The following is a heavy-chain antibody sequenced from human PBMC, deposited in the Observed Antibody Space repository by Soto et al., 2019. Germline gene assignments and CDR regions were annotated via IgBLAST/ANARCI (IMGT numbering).Heavy chain of an antibody. V-gene: IGHV4-39*01. Sequence: SETLSLTCTVSGGSISSSSYYWGWIRQPPGKGLEWIGSIYYSGSTYYNPSLKSRVTISVDTSKNQFSLKLSSVTAADTAVYYCARQGVGATDGYYYYYYGMDVWGQGTTVTVSS. CDR3: ARQGVGATDGYYYYYYGMDV. D-gene: IGHD1-26*01. J-gene: IGHJ6*02. CDR1: GGSISSSSYY. CDR2: IYYSGST.